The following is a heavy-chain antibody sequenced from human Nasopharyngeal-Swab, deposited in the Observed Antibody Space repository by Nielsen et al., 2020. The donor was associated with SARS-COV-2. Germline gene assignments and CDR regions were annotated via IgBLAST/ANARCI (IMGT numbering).Heavy chain of an antibody. J-gene: IGHJ4*02. V-gene: IGHV3-30*03. CDR1: GFTFSSYG. CDR2: ISYDGSNK. Sequence: GGSLRLSCAASGFTFSSYGMHWVRQAPGKGLEWVAVISYDGSNKYYADSAKGRFTISRDNSENTLYLQMNSLRAEDTAVYYCAREGIVGATDLSFDYWGQGTLVTVSS. D-gene: IGHD1-26*01. CDR3: AREGIVGATDLSFDY.